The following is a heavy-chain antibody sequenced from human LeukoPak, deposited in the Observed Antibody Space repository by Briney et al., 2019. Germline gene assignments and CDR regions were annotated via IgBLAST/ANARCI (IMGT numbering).Heavy chain of an antibody. CDR3: AKDSVYVWGSYRSIGFDY. CDR1: GFTFSSYA. J-gene: IGHJ4*02. V-gene: IGHV3-23*01. D-gene: IGHD3-16*02. Sequence: GGSLRLSCAASGFTFSSYATSWVRQAPGKGLEWVSAISGSGGSTYYADSVKGRFTISRDNSKNPLHLQMNSLRADDTAVYYCAKDSVYVWGSYRSIGFDYWGQGTLVTVSS. CDR2: ISGSGGST.